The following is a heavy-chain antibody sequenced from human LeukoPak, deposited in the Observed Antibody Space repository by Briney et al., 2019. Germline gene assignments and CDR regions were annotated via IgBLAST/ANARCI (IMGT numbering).Heavy chain of an antibody. V-gene: IGHV3-23*05. Sequence: GGSLRLSCTASGFTLDAYAMNWVRQAPGKGPEWVSALTNTGGTKYYADSVKGRFTISRDNSKITVSLQMNSLRADDTAVYYCVRSAYLDSSGYYFDFWGQGTLVTVSS. CDR1: GFTLDAYA. CDR2: LTNTGGTK. D-gene: IGHD3-22*01. CDR3: VRSAYLDSSGYYFDF. J-gene: IGHJ4*02.